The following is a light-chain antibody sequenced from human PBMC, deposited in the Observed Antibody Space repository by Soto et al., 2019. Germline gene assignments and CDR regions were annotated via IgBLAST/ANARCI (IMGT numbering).Light chain of an antibody. CDR1: QSVHSD. V-gene: IGKV3-15*01. CDR3: QQYTSWPPLT. J-gene: IGKJ4*01. CDR2: DAS. Sequence: EIVMTQSPATLSVSPGEGATLSCRASQSVHSDLAWYQQKPGQAPRLLIYDASTRATRIPARFSGSGSGTEFTLTISSLQSEDFAVYYCQQYTSWPPLTFGGGTKVEL.